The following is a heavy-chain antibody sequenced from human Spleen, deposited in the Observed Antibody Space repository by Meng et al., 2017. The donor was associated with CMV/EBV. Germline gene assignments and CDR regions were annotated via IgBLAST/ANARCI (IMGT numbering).Heavy chain of an antibody. CDR1: GGTFSSYA. Sequence: VPLLSEWVGWKRPGSSVKGSCKASGGTFSSYAISWVRQAPGQGLEWMGGIIPIFGTANYAQKFQGRVTITADESTSTAYMELSSLRSEDTAVYYCARGGVRGRHFDYWGQGTLVTVSS. CDR3: ARGGVRGRHFDY. J-gene: IGHJ4*02. CDR2: IIPIFGTA. V-gene: IGHV1-69*12. D-gene: IGHD3-10*01.